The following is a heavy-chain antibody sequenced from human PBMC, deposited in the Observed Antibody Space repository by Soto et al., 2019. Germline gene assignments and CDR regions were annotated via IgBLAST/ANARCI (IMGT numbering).Heavy chain of an antibody. CDR1: GYTFTSYG. Sequence: ASVNVSCKASGYTFTSYGISWVRQAPGQGLELMGWISAYNGNTNYAQKLQGRVTMTTDTSTSTAYMELRSLRSDDTAVYYCARDRTYEFWSGYYMDDAFDIWGQGTMVTVSS. J-gene: IGHJ3*02. CDR2: ISAYNGNT. D-gene: IGHD3-3*01. V-gene: IGHV1-18*04. CDR3: ARDRTYEFWSGYYMDDAFDI.